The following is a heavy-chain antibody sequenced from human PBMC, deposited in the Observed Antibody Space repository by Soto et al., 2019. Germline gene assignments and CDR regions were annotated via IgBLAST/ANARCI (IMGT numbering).Heavy chain of an antibody. CDR1: GYTFTGSY. D-gene: IGHD5-18*01. CDR2: INPSNGGT. J-gene: IGHJ4*01. CDR3: ARQPPVLYVDTSMDYLLDY. Sequence: ASVKVSCKASGYTFTGSYMHWVRQAPGQGLQWMGCINPSNGGTNYAQKFQGRVTMTGDTSTTTAYMELTSLTSDDTAIYFWARQPPVLYVDTSMDYLLDYWGHGTLVTVSS. V-gene: IGHV1-2*02.